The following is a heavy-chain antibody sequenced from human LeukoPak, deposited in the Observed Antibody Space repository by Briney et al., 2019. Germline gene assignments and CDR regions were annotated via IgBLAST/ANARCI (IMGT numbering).Heavy chain of an antibody. J-gene: IGHJ1*01. CDR2: IYYSGST. CDR3: ARTLLVTTTALDS. CDR1: GGSISSSSYY. Sequence: SETLSFTCTVSGGSISSSSYYWGWIRQPPGKGLEWIGSIYYSGSTYYNPSLKSRVTISVDTSKNQFSLKLSSVTVADTAVYYCARTLLVTTTALDSWGQGTLVTVSS. D-gene: IGHD5-12*01. V-gene: IGHV4-39*01.